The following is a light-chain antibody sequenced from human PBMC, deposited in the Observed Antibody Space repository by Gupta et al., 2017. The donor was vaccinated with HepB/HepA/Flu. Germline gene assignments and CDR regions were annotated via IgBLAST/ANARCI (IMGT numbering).Light chain of an antibody. CDR3: QQRDSTPLT. J-gene: IGKJ4*01. Sequence: DIQMTQSPSSLSASVGDRVTITCRARQSISNYLNWYQQKPGKAPKLLIYSASRVQSGVPSRFSGSGSGTDFTLTISRRQPEDFASYYCQQRDSTPLTFGGGTKVEIK. V-gene: IGKV1-39*01. CDR2: SAS. CDR1: QSISNY.